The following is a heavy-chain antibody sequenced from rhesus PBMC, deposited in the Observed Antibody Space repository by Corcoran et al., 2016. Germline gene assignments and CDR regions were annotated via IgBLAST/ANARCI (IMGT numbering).Heavy chain of an antibody. CDR1: GFTFSSYW. J-gene: IGHJ4*01. D-gene: IGHD6-25*01. V-gene: IGHV3S25*01. CDR3: AKEWGYSGSDY. CDR2: INSGGVST. Sequence: EVQLVESGGGLAKPGGSLRLSCAASGFTFSSYWMNWVRQAPGKGLEWVSAINSGGVSTYYADSVKCRFTISRDNSKNTLSLQMNSLRAEDTAVYYCAKEWGYSGSDYWGQGVLVTVSS.